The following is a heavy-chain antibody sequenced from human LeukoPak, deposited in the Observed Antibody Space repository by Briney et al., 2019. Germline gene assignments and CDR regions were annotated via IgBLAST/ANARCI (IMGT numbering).Heavy chain of an antibody. CDR1: GGSISSYY. D-gene: IGHD2-2*03. CDR3: ARDVGYCSSTSCYPSYNWFDP. V-gene: IGHV4-59*01. Sequence: SETLSLTCTVSGGSISSYYWSWIRQPPGKGLEWIGYIYYSGSTNYNPSLKSRVTISVDTSKNQFSLKLNSVTAADTAVYYCARDVGYCSSTSCYPSYNWFDPWGQGTLVTVSS. J-gene: IGHJ5*02. CDR2: IYYSGST.